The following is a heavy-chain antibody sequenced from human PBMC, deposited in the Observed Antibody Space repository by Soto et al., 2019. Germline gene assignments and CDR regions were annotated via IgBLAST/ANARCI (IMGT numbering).Heavy chain of an antibody. V-gene: IGHV5-10-1*01. Sequence: PGESLKLSCSTSGYNFRTFWIGWLRQMPGKGLEWMGRIDPSDSYTNYSPSFQGHVTISADKSISTAYLQWSSLKASDTAMYYCAISPPLGTTGTTTWNYYYGRDVWGQGTTVTVSS. CDR2: IDPSDSYT. D-gene: IGHD1-1*01. CDR1: GYNFRTFW. CDR3: AISPPLGTTGTTTWNYYYGRDV. J-gene: IGHJ6*02.